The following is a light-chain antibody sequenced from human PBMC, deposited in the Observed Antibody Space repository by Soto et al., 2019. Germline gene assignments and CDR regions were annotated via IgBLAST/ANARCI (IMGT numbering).Light chain of an antibody. CDR3: AAWDDSLNGVL. J-gene: IGLJ2*01. V-gene: IGLV1-44*01. CDR1: ISNIGSNT. Sequence: QSVLTQPPSASTTPGQRVTISCSGSISNIGSNTVNWYQQLPGTAPKLLIYNNNQRPSGVPDRISGSKSATSASLAISGLQSEDEADYYCAAWDDSLNGVLFGGGTKLTVL. CDR2: NNN.